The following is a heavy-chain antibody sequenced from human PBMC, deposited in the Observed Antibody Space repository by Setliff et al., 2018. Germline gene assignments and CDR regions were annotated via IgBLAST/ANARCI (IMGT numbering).Heavy chain of an antibody. J-gene: IGHJ5*02. D-gene: IGHD6-6*01. CDR2: IYHSGTT. CDR3: ARGRNVAARLLDT. V-gene: IGHV4-34*01. CDR1: GGTFSDYY. Sequence: KPSETLSLTCSAYGGTFSDYYWTWIRQSPGKGLEWIGEIYHSGTTNYNPSLKSRVTISVDTSKNQFSLTMSSVSAADAAVYYCARGRNVAARLLDTWGQGSRVTVSS.